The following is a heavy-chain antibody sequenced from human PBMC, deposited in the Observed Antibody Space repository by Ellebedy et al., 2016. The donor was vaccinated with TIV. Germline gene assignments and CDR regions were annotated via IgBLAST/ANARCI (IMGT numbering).Heavy chain of an antibody. Sequence: GGSLRLSCAASGFTFSNAWMNWVRQAPGKGLEWVGRIKIKADGGAADYAAPVKGRFTISRDDSKTTLYLQMNSLKTEDTAVYFCTTVYRYKYDSVWGQGTLVTVSS. CDR2: IKIKADGGAA. CDR3: TTVYRYKYDSV. D-gene: IGHD3-16*01. J-gene: IGHJ4*02. V-gene: IGHV3-15*01. CDR1: GFTFSNAW.